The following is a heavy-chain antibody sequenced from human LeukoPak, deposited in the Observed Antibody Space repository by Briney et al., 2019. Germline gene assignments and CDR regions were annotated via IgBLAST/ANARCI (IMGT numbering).Heavy chain of an antibody. CDR2: ISGSGST. V-gene: IGHV3-23*01. J-gene: IGHJ4*02. CDR1: GFTFSSYA. Sequence: GGSLRLSCAASGFTFSSYAMSWVRQAPGKGLEWVSVISGSGSTYYADSVKGRFTISRDNSKNTLYLQMNSLRAEDTAVYYCAKDPHPTLYYYDSSSDYWGQGTLVTVSS. D-gene: IGHD3-22*01. CDR3: AKDPHPTLYYYDSSSDY.